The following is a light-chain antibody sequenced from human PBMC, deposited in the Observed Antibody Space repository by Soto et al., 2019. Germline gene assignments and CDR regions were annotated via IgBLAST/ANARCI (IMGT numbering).Light chain of an antibody. CDR1: QNIGVY. CDR2: AAS. CDR3: HQTAANPWT. Sequence: DIQMTQSPSSLSASLGDRVTITCRASQNIGVYLNWYQKKPGKAPKLLIHAASSLHSGVPSTFSGSGSGTDFALTISSLQPEDFATYYCHQTAANPWTFAQGTKVEIK. V-gene: IGKV1-39*01. J-gene: IGKJ1*01.